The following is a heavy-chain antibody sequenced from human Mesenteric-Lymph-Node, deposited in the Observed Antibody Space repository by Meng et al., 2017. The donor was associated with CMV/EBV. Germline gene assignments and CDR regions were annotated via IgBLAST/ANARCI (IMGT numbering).Heavy chain of an antibody. D-gene: IGHD2-2*01. CDR1: GFTFSSYS. J-gene: IGHJ4*02. CDR3: ARAINIVVIAASGPYYFDY. CDR2: ISSSSSTI. V-gene: IGHV3-48*04. Sequence: GESLKISCAASGFTFSSYSMNWVRQAPGKGLEWVSYISSSSSTIYYADSVKGRFTISRDNAKNSLYLQMNSLRAEDTALYYCARAINIVVIAASGPYYFDYWGLGTLVTVSS.